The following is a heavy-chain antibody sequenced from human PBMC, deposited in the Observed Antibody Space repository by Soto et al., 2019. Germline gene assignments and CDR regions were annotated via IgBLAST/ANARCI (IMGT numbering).Heavy chain of an antibody. D-gene: IGHD2-15*01. V-gene: IGHV1-69*13. Sequence: AASVKVSCKASGGTFSSYAISWVLQAPGQGLEWMGGIIPIFGTANYAQKFQGRVTITADESTSTAYMELSSLRSEDTAVYYCARESRYCSGGSCYFLPGIDYWGQGTLVTVSS. CDR2: IIPIFGTA. J-gene: IGHJ4*02. CDR1: GGTFSSYA. CDR3: ARESRYCSGGSCYFLPGIDY.